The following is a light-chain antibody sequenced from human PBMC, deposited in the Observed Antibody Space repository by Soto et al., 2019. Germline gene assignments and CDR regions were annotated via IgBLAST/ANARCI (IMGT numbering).Light chain of an antibody. CDR1: QDIGAW. CDR3: QQAYGLPFT. J-gene: IGKJ3*01. Sequence: DIQMTQSPSSLSASVGDRVTITCRASQDIGAWLAWFQQKPGKAPKLLIYDASNLQSGVPPRFSGRGSGTDFTLTISTLQPEDFATYYCQQAYGLPFTFGPGTKVDIK. V-gene: IGKV1-12*02. CDR2: DAS.